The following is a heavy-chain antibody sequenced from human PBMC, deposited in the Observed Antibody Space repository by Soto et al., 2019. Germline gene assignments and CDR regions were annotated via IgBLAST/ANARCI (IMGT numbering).Heavy chain of an antibody. CDR3: AREDIAVAGFDY. J-gene: IGHJ4*02. CDR1: GFTFSSYA. D-gene: IGHD6-19*01. CDR2: ISYDGSNK. Sequence: GGSLRLSCAASGFTFSSYAMHWVRQAPGKGLEWVAVISYDGSNKYYADSVKGRFTISRDNSKNTLYLQMNSLRAEDTAVYYCAREDIAVAGFDYWGQGTLVTVSS. V-gene: IGHV3-30-3*01.